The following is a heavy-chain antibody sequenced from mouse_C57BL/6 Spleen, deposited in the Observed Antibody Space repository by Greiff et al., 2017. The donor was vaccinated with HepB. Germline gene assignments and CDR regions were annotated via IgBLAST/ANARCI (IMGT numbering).Heavy chain of an antibody. CDR1: GYTFTSYW. CDR3: AGAYGAWYFDV. Sequence: QVQLKQPGAELVRPGSSVKLSCKASGYTFTSYWMHWVKQRPIQGLEWIGNIDPSDSETHYNQKFKDKATLTVDKSSSTAYMQLSSLTSEDSAVYYCAGAYGAWYFDVWGTGTTVTVSS. J-gene: IGHJ1*03. CDR2: IDPSDSET. D-gene: IGHD1-1*02. V-gene: IGHV1-52*01.